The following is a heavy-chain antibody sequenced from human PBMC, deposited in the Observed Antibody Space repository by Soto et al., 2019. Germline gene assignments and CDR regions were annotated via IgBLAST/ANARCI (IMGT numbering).Heavy chain of an antibody. CDR3: AKDSTYYDFWSGYYIVGVDYYMEV. D-gene: IGHD3-3*01. J-gene: IGHJ6*03. CDR2: ISGSGGST. V-gene: IGHV3-23*01. CDR1: GFTFSSYA. Sequence: EVQLLESGGGLVQPGGSLRLSCAASGFTFSSYAMSWVRQAPGKGLEWVSAISGSGGSTYYADSVKGRFTISRDNSKNTVYLQMKRLRAEDTAVYYCAKDSTYYDFWSGYYIVGVDYYMEVWGKATTVTVSS.